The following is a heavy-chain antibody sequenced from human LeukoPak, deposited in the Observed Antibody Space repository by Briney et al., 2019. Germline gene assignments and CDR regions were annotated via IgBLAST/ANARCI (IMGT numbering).Heavy chain of an antibody. J-gene: IGHJ4*02. CDR2: IKQDGSQK. D-gene: IGHD1-20*01. CDR3: ARDPPFIIGTTFFDY. V-gene: IGHV3-7*01. CDR1: GFTFSTYW. Sequence: GGSLRLSCAASGFTFSTYWMSWVRQAPGKGLEWVANIKQDGSQKYYVLSVKGRFTISRDNAKNSLYLQMNSLRAEDTAVYYCARDPPFIIGTTFFDYWGQGTLVTVSS.